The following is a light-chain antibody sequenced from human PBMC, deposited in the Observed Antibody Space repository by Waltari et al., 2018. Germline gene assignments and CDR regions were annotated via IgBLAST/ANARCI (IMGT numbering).Light chain of an antibody. CDR2: GES. CDR1: QSVSSSY. J-gene: IGKJ3*01. CDR3: QQFGGGFT. V-gene: IGKV3-20*01. Sequence: ELVLTQSTVTLSLSPGERATLSCRASQSVSSSYLAWYQQKPGQAPRLLIYGESFRATGIPDRFSGSGSGTDFTLTISRLETEDVAVFYCQQFGGGFTFGPGTKVDIK.